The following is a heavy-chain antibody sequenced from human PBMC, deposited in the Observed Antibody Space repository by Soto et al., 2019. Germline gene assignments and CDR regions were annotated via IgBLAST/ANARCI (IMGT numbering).Heavy chain of an antibody. D-gene: IGHD3-3*01. CDR1: GYTFTSYG. Sequence: ASVKVSCKASGYTFTSYGISWVRQAPGQGLEWMGWISAYNGNTNYAQKLQGRVTMTTDTSTSTAYMELRSLRSDDTAVYYCARGGVLRFLEWLSSPDYYGMDVWGQGTTVTVSS. CDR2: ISAYNGNT. J-gene: IGHJ6*02. V-gene: IGHV1-18*01. CDR3: ARGGVLRFLEWLSSPDYYGMDV.